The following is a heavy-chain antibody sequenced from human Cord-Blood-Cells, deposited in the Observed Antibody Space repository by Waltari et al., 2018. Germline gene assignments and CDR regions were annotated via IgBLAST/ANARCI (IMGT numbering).Heavy chain of an antibody. Sequence: QVQLVQSGAEVKKPGSSVKVSCKASGGTFSSYAISWVRQAPGQGLEWMGGIIPIFGTANYAQKFQGRVTMPADKSTSTAYRELSSLRSEDTAVYYCARGGYYGSGSYYNFAFDIWGQGTMVTVSS. CDR3: ARGGYYGSGSYYNFAFDI. J-gene: IGHJ3*02. CDR2: IIPIFGTA. D-gene: IGHD3-10*01. CDR1: GGTFSSYA. V-gene: IGHV1-69*06.